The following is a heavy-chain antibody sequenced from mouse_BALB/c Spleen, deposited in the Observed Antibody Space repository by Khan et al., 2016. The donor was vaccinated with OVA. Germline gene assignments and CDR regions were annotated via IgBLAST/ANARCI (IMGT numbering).Heavy chain of an antibody. V-gene: IGHV14-3*02. J-gene: IGHJ1*01. CDR2: IDPANGNT. CDR3: ARNGYDGGYFDV. Sequence: EVQLQQSGAELVKPGASVKLSCTASGFNIKDTYMHWVKQRHEQGLEWIGRIDPANGNTKYDPKFQGKATITADTSSNTAYLQLSSLTSEDTAVYYCARNGYDGGYFDVWGAGTTVTVSS. CDR1: GFNIKDTY. D-gene: IGHD2-2*01.